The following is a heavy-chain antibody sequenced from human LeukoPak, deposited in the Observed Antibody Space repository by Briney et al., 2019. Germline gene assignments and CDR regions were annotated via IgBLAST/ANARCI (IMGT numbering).Heavy chain of an antibody. CDR2: INSDGSST. Sequence: GGSLRLSWAASGVTFSSYWMHWVRQAPGKGLVWVSRINSDGSSTSYADSVKGRFTISRDNAKNTLYLQMNSLRAEDTAVYYCARAGYCSSTSCYTLKYWGQGTLVTVSS. D-gene: IGHD2-2*01. CDR1: GVTFSSYW. J-gene: IGHJ4*02. V-gene: IGHV3-74*01. CDR3: ARAGYCSSTSCYTLKY.